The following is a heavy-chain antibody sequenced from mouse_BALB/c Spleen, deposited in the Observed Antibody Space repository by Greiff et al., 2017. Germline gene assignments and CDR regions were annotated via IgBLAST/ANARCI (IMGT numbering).Heavy chain of an antibody. V-gene: IGHV1-80*01. D-gene: IGHD1-1*02. CDR2: IYPGDGDT. CDR3: ARGGGYYWYFDV. J-gene: IGHJ1*01. CDR1: GYAFSSYW. Sequence: VQLQQSGAELVRPGSSVKISCKASGYAFSSYWMNWVKQRPGQGLEWIGQIYPGDGDTNYNGKFKGKATLTADKSSSTAYMQLSSLTSDDSAVYFCARGGGYYWYFDVWGAGTTVTVSS.